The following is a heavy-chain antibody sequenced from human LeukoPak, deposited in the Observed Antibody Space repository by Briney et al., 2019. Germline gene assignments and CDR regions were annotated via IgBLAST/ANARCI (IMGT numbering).Heavy chain of an antibody. CDR1: GGSISSYY. CDR2: IYYSGST. CDR3: ARHDSSGYYEDY. J-gene: IGHJ4*02. Sequence: SETPSLTCTVSGGSISSYYWSWIRQPPGKGLEWIGYIYYSGSTNYNPSLKSRVTISVDTSKNQFSLKLSSVTAADTAVYYCARHDSSGYYEDYWGQGTLVTVSS. D-gene: IGHD3-22*01. V-gene: IGHV4-59*08.